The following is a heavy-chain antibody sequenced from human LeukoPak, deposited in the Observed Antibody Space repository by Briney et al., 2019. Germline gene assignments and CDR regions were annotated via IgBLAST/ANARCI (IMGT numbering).Heavy chain of an antibody. V-gene: IGHV3-7*01. D-gene: IGHD3-10*01. CDR2: IKQDGREK. CDR3: ARDIPLVRGVPLDYFDY. J-gene: IGHJ4*02. Sequence: PGGSLRLSCAASGFTFSSYWMSWVRQAPGKGLKWVANIKQDGREKYYVDSVKGRFTISRDNAKNSLYLQMNSLRAEDTAVYYCARDIPLVRGVPLDYFDYWGQGTLVTVSS. CDR1: GFTFSSYW.